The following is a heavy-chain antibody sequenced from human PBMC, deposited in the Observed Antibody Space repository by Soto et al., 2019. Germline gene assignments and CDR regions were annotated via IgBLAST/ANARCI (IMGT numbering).Heavy chain of an antibody. D-gene: IGHD1-26*01. V-gene: IGHV3-21*04. CDR1: GFTFSSYS. CDR3: ATGGIYYEA. Sequence: PGGSLRLSCAASGFTFSSYSMNWVRQAPGKGPEWVSSISTSGSPAYYADSVKGRFTISTDNAKKSLYLQMDSLRAEDTGVYYCATGGIYYEAWGQGTLVTVSS. J-gene: IGHJ5*02. CDR2: ISTSGSPA.